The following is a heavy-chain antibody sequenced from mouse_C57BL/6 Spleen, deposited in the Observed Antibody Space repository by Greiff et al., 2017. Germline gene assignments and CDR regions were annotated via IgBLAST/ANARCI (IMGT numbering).Heavy chain of an antibody. CDR2: IDPANGNT. J-gene: IGHJ1*03. CDR3: TRLDDYDGWYFDV. D-gene: IGHD2-4*01. V-gene: IGHV14-3*01. CDR1: GFNIKNTY. Sequence: VQLQQSVAELVRPGASVKLSCTASGFNIKNTYMHWVKQRPEQGLEWIGRIDPANGNTTYAPKFQGKAPITADTSSNTAYLQLSILTSEDTAIYYCTRLDDYDGWYFDVWGTGTTVTVSS.